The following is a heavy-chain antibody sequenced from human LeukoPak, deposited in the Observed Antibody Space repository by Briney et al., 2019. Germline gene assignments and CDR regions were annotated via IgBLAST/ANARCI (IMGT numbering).Heavy chain of an antibody. CDR2: ISAYNGNT. D-gene: IGHD6-13*01. Sequence: ASVKVSCKASGYTFTSYGISWVRQAPGQGLEWMGWISAYNGNTNYAQKLQGRVTMTTDTSTSTAYMELSSLRSEDTAVYYCARGGRIARTKYYFDYWGQGTLVTVSS. CDR1: GYTFTSYG. J-gene: IGHJ4*02. CDR3: ARGGRIARTKYYFDY. V-gene: IGHV1-18*01.